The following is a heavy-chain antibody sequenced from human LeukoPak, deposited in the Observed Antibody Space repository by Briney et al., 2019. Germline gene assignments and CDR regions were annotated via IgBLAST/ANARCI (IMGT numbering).Heavy chain of an antibody. D-gene: IGHD3-10*01. J-gene: IGHJ5*02. CDR3: ARDEGSGSYYIRFDP. CDR2: ISAYNGNT. V-gene: IGHV1-18*01. CDR1: GYTFTSYG. Sequence: ASVKVSCKASGYTFTSYGISWVRQAPGQGLEWMGWISAYNGNTNYAQKLQGRVTMTTDTSTSTAYMELSRLRSDDTAVYYCARDEGSGSYYIRFDPWGQGTLVTVSS.